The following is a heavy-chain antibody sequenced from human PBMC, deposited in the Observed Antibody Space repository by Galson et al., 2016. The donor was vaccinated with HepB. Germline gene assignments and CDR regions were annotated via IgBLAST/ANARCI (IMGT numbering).Heavy chain of an antibody. CDR3: ARHVDYTNSFDF. Sequence: TLSLTCAVSGGFISTGDYYWTWIRQPPGKGLEWIGYIHSTGSVFSKPSLQSRVGISLDTSANQFSLNLYSVTSADTALYFCARHVDYTNSFDFWGPGIVVTVSS. CDR1: GGFISTGDYY. CDR2: IHSTGSV. J-gene: IGHJ4*01. V-gene: IGHV4-30-4*01. D-gene: IGHD4-11*01.